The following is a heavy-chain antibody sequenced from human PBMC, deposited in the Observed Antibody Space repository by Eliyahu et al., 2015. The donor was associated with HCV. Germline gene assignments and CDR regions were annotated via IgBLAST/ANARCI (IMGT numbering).Heavy chain of an antibody. D-gene: IGHD6-19*01. J-gene: IGHJ4*02. Sequence: EVQLVESGGGLVKPGGSLRLSCAASGFTFSSYSMNWVRQAPGKGLEWVSSISSSSSYIYYADSVKGRFTISRDNAKNSLYLQMNSLRAEDTAVYYCASLAVAGIDYWGQGTLVTVSS. V-gene: IGHV3-21*01. CDR1: GFTFSSYS. CDR2: ISSSSSYI. CDR3: ASLAVAGIDY.